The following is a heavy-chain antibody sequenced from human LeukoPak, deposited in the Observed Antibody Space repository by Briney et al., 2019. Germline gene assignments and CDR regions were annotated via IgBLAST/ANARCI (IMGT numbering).Heavy chain of an antibody. CDR1: GFTFSSYW. CDR3: AREPLRYCSSCEGYFDY. J-gene: IGHJ4*02. V-gene: IGHV3-7*01. Sequence: GGSLRLSCAASGFTFSSYWMSWVRQAPGKGLEWVANIKQDGSEKHYVDSVKGRFTISRDNAKNSLYLQMNSLRAEDTAVYYCAREPLRYCSSCEGYFDYWGQGTLVTVSS. CDR2: IKQDGSEK. D-gene: IGHD2-2*01.